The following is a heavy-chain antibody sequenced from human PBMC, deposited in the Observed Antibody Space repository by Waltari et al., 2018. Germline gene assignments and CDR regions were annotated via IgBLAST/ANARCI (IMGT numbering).Heavy chain of an antibody. CDR3: ARTSVQDQYFMDV. D-gene: IGHD2-2*01. CDR2: IDPSDSYT. V-gene: IGHV5-10-1*01. Sequence: WISWGQQMPGKGLEWMGRIDPSDSYTNYSPSFQGHVTISTDWSTSTAYLQWSRLTDSDTAIYYCARTSVQDQYFMDVWGKGTTVTVSS. CDR1: W. J-gene: IGHJ6*03.